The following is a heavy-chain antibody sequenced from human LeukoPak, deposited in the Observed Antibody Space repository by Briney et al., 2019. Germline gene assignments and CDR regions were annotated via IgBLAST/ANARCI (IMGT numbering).Heavy chain of an antibody. J-gene: IGHJ4*02. Sequence: SETLSLTCTVSGGSISSGGYYWSWIRQPPGKGLEWIGYIYHSGSTYYNPSLKSRVTISVDRSKNQFSLKLSSVTAADTVVYYCATNSRGYCSSTSCYYFDYWGQGTLVTVSS. D-gene: IGHD2-2*01. CDR2: IYHSGST. CDR3: ATNSRGYCSSTSCYYFDY. V-gene: IGHV4-30-2*01. CDR1: GGSISSGGYY.